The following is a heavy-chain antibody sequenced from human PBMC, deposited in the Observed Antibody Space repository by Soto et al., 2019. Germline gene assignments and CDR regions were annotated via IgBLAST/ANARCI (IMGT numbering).Heavy chain of an antibody. V-gene: IGHV3-53*01. CDR3: ARVISEVYSSGWPHYYYYYGMDV. CDR1: GFTVRSHY. Sequence: GGSLRLSCSASGFTVRSHYMSWVRQAPGKGLEWVSVIYSGGSTYYADSVRGRFTISRDNSKNTLYLQMNSLRAEDTAVYYCARVISEVYSSGWPHYYYYYGMDVWGQGTTVTVSS. J-gene: IGHJ6*02. CDR2: IYSGGST. D-gene: IGHD6-19*01.